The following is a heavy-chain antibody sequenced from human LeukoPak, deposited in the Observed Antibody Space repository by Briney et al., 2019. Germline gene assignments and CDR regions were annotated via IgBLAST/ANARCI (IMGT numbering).Heavy chain of an antibody. Sequence: PSETLSLTCTVSGGSISSYYWSWIRQPPGKGLEWIGYIYYSGSTNYNPSLKSRVTISVDTSKNQFFLKLSSVTAADTAVYYCARTEVRWFDSWGQGTLVTVSS. CDR2: IYYSGST. CDR3: ARTEVRWFDS. V-gene: IGHV4-59*01. J-gene: IGHJ5*01. CDR1: GGSISSYY.